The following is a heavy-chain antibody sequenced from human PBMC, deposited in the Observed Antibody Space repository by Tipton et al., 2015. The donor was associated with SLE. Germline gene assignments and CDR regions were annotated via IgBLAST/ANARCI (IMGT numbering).Heavy chain of an antibody. D-gene: IGHD3-10*01. CDR2: LYGGGDT. CDR1: GFTSSDYH. Sequence: SLRLSCAVSGFTSSDYHMDWVRQAPGKGLEWVSVLYGGGDTYYADSVKGRFTVSRDNSKNTVYLQMNSLRAEDTAVYYCARVLGGLWFRDWGQGTLVTVSS. J-gene: IGHJ4*02. V-gene: IGHV3-66*02. CDR3: ARVLGGLWFRD.